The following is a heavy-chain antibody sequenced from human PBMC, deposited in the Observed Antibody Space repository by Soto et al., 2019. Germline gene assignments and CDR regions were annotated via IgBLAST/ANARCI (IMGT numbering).Heavy chain of an antibody. Sequence: QVQLVQSGAEVKKPGASVKVSCKASGYTFTSYGISWVRQAPGQGLEWMGWISAYNGNTNYAQKLQGRVTMTTDTXTXXAYMELRSLRSDDTAVYYCARDVMDMPPAPYGMDVWGQGTTVTVSS. D-gene: IGHD2-8*01. CDR2: ISAYNGNT. CDR1: GYTFTSYG. V-gene: IGHV1-18*01. J-gene: IGHJ6*02. CDR3: ARDVMDMPPAPYGMDV.